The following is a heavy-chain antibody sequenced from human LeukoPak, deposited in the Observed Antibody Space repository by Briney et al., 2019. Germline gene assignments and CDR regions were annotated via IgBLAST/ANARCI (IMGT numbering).Heavy chain of an antibody. V-gene: IGHV4-39*01. J-gene: IGHJ4*02. CDR2: IYYSGST. D-gene: IGHD3-10*01. CDR3: ARHVYGSGSYYNPLDY. CDR1: GGSISSGSYY. Sequence: SETLSLTCTVSGGSISSGSYYWGWVRQPPGKGLEWIGSIYYSGSTYYNPSLKSRVTISVDTSKNQFSLKLSSVTAADTAVYYCARHVYGSGSYYNPLDYWGQGTLVTVSS.